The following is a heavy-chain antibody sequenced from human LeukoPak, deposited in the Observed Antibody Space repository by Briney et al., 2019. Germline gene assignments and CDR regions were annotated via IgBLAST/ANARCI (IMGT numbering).Heavy chain of an antibody. CDR3: VRGVDSAKLGY. CDR1: GESFSGYY. J-gene: IGHJ4*02. D-gene: IGHD3-3*01. Sequence: PSETLSLTCAVYGESFSGYYYNWIRQPPGKGLEWIGEIHPTGSTTYNTSLKSRPTISVDTSTNQFSLKLSSVTAADTALYFCVRGVDSAKLGYWGQGTLVTVSS. CDR2: IHPTGST. V-gene: IGHV4-34*01.